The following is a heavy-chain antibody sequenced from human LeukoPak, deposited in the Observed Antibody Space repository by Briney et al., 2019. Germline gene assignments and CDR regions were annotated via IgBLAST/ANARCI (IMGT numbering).Heavy chain of an antibody. CDR1: GFTFSSYR. D-gene: IGHD3-9*01. V-gene: IGHV3-21*01. CDR2: ISSRSSYI. CDR3: ARVQRYFDWLLPFDY. Sequence: PGGSLRLSCAASGFTFSSYRMNWVRQARGKGQEWVSSISSRSSYIYYADSVKGRFTISRDNAKNSLYLQMNSLRAEDTAVYYCARVQRYFDWLLPFDYWGQGTLVTVSS. J-gene: IGHJ4*02.